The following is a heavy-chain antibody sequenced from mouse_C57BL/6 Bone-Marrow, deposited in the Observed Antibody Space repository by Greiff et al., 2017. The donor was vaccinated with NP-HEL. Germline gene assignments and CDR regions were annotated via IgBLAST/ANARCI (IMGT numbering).Heavy chain of an antibody. CDR1: GFTFSDYG. D-gene: IGHD1-1*01. CDR2: ISNLAYSI. V-gene: IGHV5-15*01. Sequence: DVKLVESGGGLVQPGGSLKLSCAASGFTFSDYGMAWVRQAPRKGPEWVAFISNLAYSIYYADTVTGRFTISRENAKNTLYLEMSSLRSEDTAMYYCARRTTVVADWYFDVWGTGTTVTVSS. J-gene: IGHJ1*03. CDR3: ARRTTVVADWYFDV.